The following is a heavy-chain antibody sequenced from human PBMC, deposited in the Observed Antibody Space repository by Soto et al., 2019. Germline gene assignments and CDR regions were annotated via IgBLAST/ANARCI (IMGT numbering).Heavy chain of an antibody. CDR1: GFTFSSYA. J-gene: IGHJ6*02. V-gene: IGHV3-30-3*01. Sequence: GGSLRLSCAASGFTFSSYAMHWVRQAPGKGLEWVAVISYDGSNKYYADSVKGRFTISRDNSKNTLYLQMNSLRAEDTAVYYCAREAGTHYYYYGMDVWGQGTTVTVSS. CDR3: AREAGTHYYYYGMDV. D-gene: IGHD1-1*01. CDR2: ISYDGSNK.